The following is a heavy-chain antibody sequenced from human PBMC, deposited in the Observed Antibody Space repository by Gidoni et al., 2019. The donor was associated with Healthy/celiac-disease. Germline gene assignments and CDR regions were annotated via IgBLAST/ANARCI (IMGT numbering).Heavy chain of an antibody. D-gene: IGHD6-6*01. Sequence: QVQLVASGGGVVQPGRSLRLSCAASGFTFSSYGLHWVRQAPGKGLEWVAVIWYDGSNKYYADSVKGRFTISRDNSKNTLYLQMNSLRAEDTAVYYCARGGQLSSYFDYWGQGTLVTVSS. J-gene: IGHJ4*02. CDR1: GFTFSSYG. CDR2: IWYDGSNK. V-gene: IGHV3-33*08. CDR3: ARGGQLSSYFDY.